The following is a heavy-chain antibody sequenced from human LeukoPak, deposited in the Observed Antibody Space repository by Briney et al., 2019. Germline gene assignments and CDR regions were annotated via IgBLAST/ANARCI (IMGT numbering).Heavy chain of an antibody. V-gene: IGHV3-23*01. CDR2: ISGSGGST. Sequence: GGYLRLSCAASGFTFSSYAMSWVRQAPGKGLEWVSAISGSGGSTYYADSVKGRFTISRDNSKNTLYLQMNSLRAEDTAVYYCAKAYSRSWYYFDYWGQGTLVTVSS. CDR3: AKAYSRSWYYFDY. D-gene: IGHD6-13*01. J-gene: IGHJ4*02. CDR1: GFTFSSYA.